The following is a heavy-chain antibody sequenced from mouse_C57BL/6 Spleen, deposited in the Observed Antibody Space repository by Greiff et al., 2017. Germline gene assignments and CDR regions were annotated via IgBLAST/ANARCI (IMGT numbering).Heavy chain of an antibody. CDR1: GYSFNTYA. CDR2: IRSKSNNYAT. D-gene: IGHD2-1*01. Sequence: EVKLMESGGGLVQPKGSLKLSCAASGYSFNTYAMNWVRQAPGKGLEWVARIRSKSNNYATYYADSVKDRFTISRDDSESMLYLQMNNLKTEDTAMYYCVRHVEIYYGNYGYFDVWGTGTTVTVSS. CDR3: VRHVEIYYGNYGYFDV. V-gene: IGHV10-1*01. J-gene: IGHJ1*03.